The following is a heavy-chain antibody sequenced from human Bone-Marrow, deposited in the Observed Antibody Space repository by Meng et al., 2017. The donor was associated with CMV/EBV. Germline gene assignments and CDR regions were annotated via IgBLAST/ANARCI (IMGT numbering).Heavy chain of an antibody. CDR2: IIPILGIS. V-gene: IGHV1-69*02. CDR3: AYGPQWFDP. J-gene: IGHJ5*02. D-gene: IGHD3-10*01. CDR1: GGTFSSYT. Sequence: SVKVSCKASGGTFSSYTISWVRQAPGQGLEWMGRIIPILGISNYVQKFQGRVTLTADKSTSTAYMDPSSLRSEERTGYYCAYGPQWFDPWGQGTLVTVSS.